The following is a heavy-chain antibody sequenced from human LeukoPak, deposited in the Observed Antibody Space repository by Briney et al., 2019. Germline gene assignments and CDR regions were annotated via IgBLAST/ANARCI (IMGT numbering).Heavy chain of an antibody. V-gene: IGHV4-34*01. Sequence: SETLSLTCAVYGGSFSGYYWSWIRQPPGKGLEWIGEINHSGSTNYNPSLKSRVTISVDTSKNQFSLKLTSVTAADTAVYYCARVPPQRSYRALLLDYWGQGTLVTVSS. CDR2: INHSGST. D-gene: IGHD3-16*02. CDR1: GGSFSGYY. J-gene: IGHJ4*02. CDR3: ARVPPQRSYRALLLDY.